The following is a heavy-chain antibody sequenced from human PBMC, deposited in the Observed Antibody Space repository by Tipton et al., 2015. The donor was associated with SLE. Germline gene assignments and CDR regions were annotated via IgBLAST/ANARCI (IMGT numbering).Heavy chain of an antibody. CDR3: ITVLRANWFDP. Sequence: SLRLSCAASGFTFTDASMNRVRQAPGKGLEWVGRIETKADGGTTDYAAPVKGRFTISRDDSKNMVYLQMSSLKTEDTAVYYCITVLRANWFDPWGQGTLVTVSS. CDR1: GFTFTDAS. J-gene: IGHJ5*02. CDR2: IETKADGGTT. V-gene: IGHV3-15*04.